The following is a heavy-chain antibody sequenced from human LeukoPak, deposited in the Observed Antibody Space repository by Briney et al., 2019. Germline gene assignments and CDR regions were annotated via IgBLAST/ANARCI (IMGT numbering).Heavy chain of an antibody. V-gene: IGHV4-4*07. D-gene: IGHD1-26*01. CDR3: ARSNSGSYGWFDP. CDR2: ISTSGGT. J-gene: IGHJ5*02. CDR1: GGSMSGY. Sequence: SETLSLTCTVSGGSMSGYWGWVRQPAGKGLEWIGRISTSGGTDYNPSLKSRITMSVDTSKNQFSLKLRSMTAADTAVYYCARSNSGSYGWFDPWGQGTLLTVSS.